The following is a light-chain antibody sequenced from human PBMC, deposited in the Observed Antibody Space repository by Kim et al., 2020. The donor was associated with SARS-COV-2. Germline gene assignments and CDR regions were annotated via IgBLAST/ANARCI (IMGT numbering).Light chain of an antibody. J-gene: IGKJ1*01. V-gene: IGKV1-5*03. Sequence: LSASLGHRVAINCRASQNFGNFVAWYQQKPGKAPTLLIYKASTLEDGVPSRFSGDGSGTEFTRTITSLQPDDFATYYCQQFNDYSFGQGTKVDIK. CDR3: QQFNDYS. CDR1: QNFGNF. CDR2: KAS.